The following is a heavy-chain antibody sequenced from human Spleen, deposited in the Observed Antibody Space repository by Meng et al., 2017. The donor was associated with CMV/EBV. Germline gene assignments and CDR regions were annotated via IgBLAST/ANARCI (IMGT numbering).Heavy chain of an antibody. CDR2: ISGSGGST. V-gene: IGHV3-23*01. J-gene: IGHJ3*02. D-gene: IGHD3-3*01. Sequence: GGSLRLPCAASGFTFSSYAMSWVRQAPGKGLEWVSAISGSGGSTYYADSVKGRFTISRDNSKNTLYLQMNSLRAEDTAVYYCAKIITIFGGAFDIWGQGTMVTVSS. CDR1: GFTFSSYA. CDR3: AKIITIFGGAFDI.